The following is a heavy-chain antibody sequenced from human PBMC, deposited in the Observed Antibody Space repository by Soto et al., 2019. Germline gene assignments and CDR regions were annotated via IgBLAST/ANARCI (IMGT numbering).Heavy chain of an antibody. CDR3: ARDLSSGYSD. V-gene: IGHV3-53*01. CDR2: IYSGGST. CDR1: GFPVSSNY. J-gene: IGHJ4*02. Sequence: PGGSLILSCAASGFPVSSNYMSWVRQAPGKGLEWVSVIYSGGSTYYADSVKGRFTISRDNSKNTLYLQMNSLRAEDTAVYYCARDLSSGYSDWGQGTLVTVSS. D-gene: IGHD3-22*01.